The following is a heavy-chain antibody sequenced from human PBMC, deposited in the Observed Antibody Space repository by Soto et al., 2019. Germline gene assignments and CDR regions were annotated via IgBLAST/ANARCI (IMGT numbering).Heavy chain of an antibody. Sequence: QVQLQESGPGLVKPSQTLSLTCTVSGGSISSGGYYWSWIRQHPGKGLEWIGYIYYSGSTYYNPSLRGRVTTSVDTSKNQFSLKLSSVTAADTAVYYCAGSCGVAAAGPFDYWGQGTLVTVSS. D-gene: IGHD6-13*01. CDR3: AGSCGVAAAGPFDY. J-gene: IGHJ4*02. CDR2: IYYSGST. V-gene: IGHV4-31*03. CDR1: GGSISSGGYY.